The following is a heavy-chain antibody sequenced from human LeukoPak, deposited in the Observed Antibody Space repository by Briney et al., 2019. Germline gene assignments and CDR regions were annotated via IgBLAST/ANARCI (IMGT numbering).Heavy chain of an antibody. V-gene: IGHV3-7*01. CDR3: AKDPSASSWYERGWFDP. Sequence: GGSLRLSCAASGFTFSSYWMSWVRQAPGKGLEWVANIKQDGSEKYYVDSVKGRFTISRDNAKNSLYLQMNSLRAEDTAVYYCAKDPSASSWYERGWFDPWGQGTLVTVSS. CDR1: GFTFSSYW. D-gene: IGHD6-13*01. CDR2: IKQDGSEK. J-gene: IGHJ5*02.